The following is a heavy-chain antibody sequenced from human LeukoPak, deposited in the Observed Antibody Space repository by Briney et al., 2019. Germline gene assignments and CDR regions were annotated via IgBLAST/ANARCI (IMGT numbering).Heavy chain of an antibody. V-gene: IGHV3-21*01. Sequence: GGPLKLSGPPSGFTFIRHSINWARRAPGKGLEGFPSISSSSSYIYSADPVKGRFTISRENAKNSLYLQMNSLRAEDTAVYYCARDSGNYLDAFDIWGQGTMVTVSS. CDR2: ISSSSSYI. CDR3: ARDSGNYLDAFDI. J-gene: IGHJ3*02. D-gene: IGHD1-7*01. CDR1: GFTFIRHS.